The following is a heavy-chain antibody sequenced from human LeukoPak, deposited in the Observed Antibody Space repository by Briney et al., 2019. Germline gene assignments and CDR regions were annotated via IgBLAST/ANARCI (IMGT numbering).Heavy chain of an antibody. CDR3: ARAMVRGVMVYFDY. D-gene: IGHD3-10*01. CDR2: IYHSGST. J-gene: IGHJ4*02. V-gene: IGHV4-4*02. CDR1: GGSISSSNW. Sequence: SSETLSLTCAVSGGSISSSNWWSWVRQPPGKGLEWIGEIYHSGSTNYNPSLKSRVTISVDKSKNQFSLKLSSVTAADTAVYYCARAMVRGVMVYFDYWGQGTLVTVSS.